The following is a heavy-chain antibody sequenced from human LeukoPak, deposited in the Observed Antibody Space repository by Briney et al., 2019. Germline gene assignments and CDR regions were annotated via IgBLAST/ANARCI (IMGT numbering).Heavy chain of an antibody. D-gene: IGHD5-24*01. Sequence: ASVKVSCKASGYTLTNHYMYWVRQAPGQGLEWMGIIHPSGDRTSYAQKFQGSVTMTSDTSTSTVYMELSSLRSEDTAVYYCARDPEAGYNPDYWGQGTLVTVSA. J-gene: IGHJ4*02. CDR3: ARDPEAGYNPDY. CDR2: IHPSGDRT. V-gene: IGHV1-46*01. CDR1: GYTLTNHY.